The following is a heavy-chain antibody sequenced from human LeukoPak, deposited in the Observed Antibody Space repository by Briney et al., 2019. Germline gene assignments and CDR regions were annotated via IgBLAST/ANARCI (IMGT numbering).Heavy chain of an antibody. CDR1: GFTFSSYA. CDR3: AKDLGYCSGGSCPPSHY. Sequence: GRSLRLSCAASGFTFSSYAMSWVRQAPGKGLEWVSAISGSGGSTYYADSVKGRFTISRDNSKNTLYLQMNSLRAEDTAVYYCAKDLGYCSGGSCPPSHYWGQGTLVTVSS. D-gene: IGHD2-15*01. V-gene: IGHV3-23*01. J-gene: IGHJ4*02. CDR2: ISGSGGST.